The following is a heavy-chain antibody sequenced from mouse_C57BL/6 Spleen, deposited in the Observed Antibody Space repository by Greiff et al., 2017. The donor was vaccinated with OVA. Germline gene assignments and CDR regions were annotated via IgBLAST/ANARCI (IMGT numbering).Heavy chain of an antibody. CDR2: IYPGDGDT. Sequence: QVHVKQSGAELVKPGASVKISCKASGYAFSSYWMNWVKQRPGKGLEWIGQIYPGDGDTNYNGKFKGKATLTADKSSSTAYMQLSSLTSEDSAVYFCARGANTGRYAMDYWGQGTSVTVSS. J-gene: IGHJ4*01. CDR1: GYAFSSYW. D-gene: IGHD5-2*01. CDR3: ARGANTGRYAMDY. V-gene: IGHV1-80*01.